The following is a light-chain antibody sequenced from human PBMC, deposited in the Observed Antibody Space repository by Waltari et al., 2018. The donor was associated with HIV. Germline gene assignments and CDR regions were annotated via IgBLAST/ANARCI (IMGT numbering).Light chain of an antibody. J-gene: IGLJ2*01. V-gene: IGLV3-21*01. Sequence: SYVLTQPPSVPVAPGKTAIIPVGGTPIGRKIGFWYQQKSGQAPVLVIHFDTDRPPGIPERFSGSNSGNTATLTISRVEAEDEADYFCQVWVTNTENVVFGGGTKLTVL. CDR2: FDT. CDR3: QVWVTNTENVV. CDR1: PIGRKI.